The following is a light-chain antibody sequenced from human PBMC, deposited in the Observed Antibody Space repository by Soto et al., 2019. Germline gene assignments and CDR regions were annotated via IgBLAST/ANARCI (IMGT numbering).Light chain of an antibody. CDR1: QSVSSNS. Sequence: EIVLTHSPGTLSLSPGERATLSCRASQSVSSNSLAWYQQTPGQAPRLLIYGASSRATGIPDRFSGSGSGTDFTLTISRLEPEDFAVYYCQQYGRSPFTFGQGTRLEIK. V-gene: IGKV3-20*01. J-gene: IGKJ5*01. CDR2: GAS. CDR3: QQYGRSPFT.